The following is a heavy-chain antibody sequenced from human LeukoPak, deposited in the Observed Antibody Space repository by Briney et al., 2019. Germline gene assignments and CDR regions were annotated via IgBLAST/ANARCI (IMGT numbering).Heavy chain of an antibody. CDR2: INPNSGGT. Sequence: ASVKVSCKASGYTFTGYYMHWVRQAPGQGLEWMGWINPNSGGTNYAQKFQGRVTMTRDTSISTAYMELSRLRSDDTAVYYCARDSVLREPYYYYYMDVWGKGTTVTVSS. CDR1: GYTFTGYY. V-gene: IGHV1-2*02. J-gene: IGHJ6*03. D-gene: IGHD2/OR15-2a*01. CDR3: ARDSVLREPYYYYYMDV.